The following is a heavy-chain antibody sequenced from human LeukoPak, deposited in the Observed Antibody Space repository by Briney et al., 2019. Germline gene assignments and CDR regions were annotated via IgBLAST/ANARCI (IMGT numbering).Heavy chain of an antibody. D-gene: IGHD4-17*01. CDR3: ARYGSGIWFDP. CDR2: INPSGGST. Sequence: ASVKVSCKASGYTFTSYYMHWVRQAPGQGLEWMGIINPSGGSTSYAQKFQGRVTMTRDTSISTAYMELSRLRSDDTAVYYCARYGSGIWFDPWGQGTLVTVSS. V-gene: IGHV1-46*01. J-gene: IGHJ5*02. CDR1: GYTFTSYY.